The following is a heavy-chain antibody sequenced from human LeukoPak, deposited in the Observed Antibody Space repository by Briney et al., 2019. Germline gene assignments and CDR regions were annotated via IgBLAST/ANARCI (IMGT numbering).Heavy chain of an antibody. CDR1: GGTFSSYS. J-gene: IGHJ4*02. D-gene: IGHD3-10*01. CDR3: ARDLLPGSSYRRGDY. Sequence: ASVKVFCKASGGTFSSYSISWVRQDPGQGLEWMGRIIPILGIANYAQKFQGRVTITADKSTSTAYMEPSSLRSEDTAVYYCARDLLPGSSYRRGDYWGQGTLVTVSS. V-gene: IGHV1-69*04. CDR2: IIPILGIA.